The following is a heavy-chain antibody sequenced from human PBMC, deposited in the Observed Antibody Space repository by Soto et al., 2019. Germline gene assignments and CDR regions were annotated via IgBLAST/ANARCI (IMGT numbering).Heavy chain of an antibody. J-gene: IGHJ4*02. CDR1: GFTFSSYG. CDR3: AKNRDPMTTVTEIDY. CDR2: IWYDGSNK. Sequence: QVQLVESGGGVVQPGRALRLSCAVSGFTFSSYGMHWVRQAPGKGLEWVAVIWYDGSNKYYADSVKGRFTISRDNSKNTLYLQMNSLRAEDTAVYYCAKNRDPMTTVTEIDYWGQGTLVTVSS. V-gene: IGHV3-33*06. D-gene: IGHD4-17*01.